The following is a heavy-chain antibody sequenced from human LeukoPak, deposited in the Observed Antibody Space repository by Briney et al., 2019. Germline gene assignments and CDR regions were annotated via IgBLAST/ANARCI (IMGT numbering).Heavy chain of an antibody. CDR1: GYTFTGYY. CDR3: ATVVAAATPMAGFDY. Sequence: ASVEVSCKASGYTFTGYYMHWVRQAPGQGLEWMGWINPNSGGTNYAQKFQGRVTMTRDTSISTAYMELSGLRSDDTAVYYCATVVAAATPMAGFDYWGQGTLVTVSS. CDR2: INPNSGGT. V-gene: IGHV1-2*02. D-gene: IGHD2-15*01. J-gene: IGHJ4*02.